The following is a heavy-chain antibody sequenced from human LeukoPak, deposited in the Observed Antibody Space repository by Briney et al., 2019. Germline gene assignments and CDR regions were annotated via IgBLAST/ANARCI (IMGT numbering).Heavy chain of an antibody. V-gene: IGHV3-23*01. CDR2: ISGGGGIT. CDR3: AKGSTTGTTGGSFDP. Sequence: GGSLRLSCLASGLTVSTYAMSWVRQAPGKGLEWVSGISGGGGITYCADSVKGRFTISKDNSKNTLSLQMNSLRAEDTAVYYCAKGSTTGTTGGSFDPWGQGALVTVSS. D-gene: IGHD1-1*01. J-gene: IGHJ5*02. CDR1: GLTVSTYA.